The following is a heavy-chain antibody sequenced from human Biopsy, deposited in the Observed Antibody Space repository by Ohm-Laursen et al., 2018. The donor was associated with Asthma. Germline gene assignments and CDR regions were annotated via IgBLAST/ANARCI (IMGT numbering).Heavy chain of an antibody. D-gene: IGHD3-9*01. CDR1: GGTFSSYA. CDR2: INAGNGNA. CDR3: ARTYYDFLTGQVNDAFAL. V-gene: IGHV1-3*01. Sequence: ASVKVSCKASGGTFSSYAISWVRQAPGQGLEWMGWINAGNGNAKYSQKFQGRVTITRDTSASTAYMDLRSLRSEDTAMYYCARTYYDFLTGQVNDAFALWGQGTMVTVSS. J-gene: IGHJ3*01.